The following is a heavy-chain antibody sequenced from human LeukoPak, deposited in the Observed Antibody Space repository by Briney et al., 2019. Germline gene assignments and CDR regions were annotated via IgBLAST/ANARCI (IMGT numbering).Heavy chain of an antibody. CDR2: LHNSGNT. CDR3: ARDPLRSSFDP. J-gene: IGHJ5*02. V-gene: IGHV4-4*07. CDR1: GGSITTNH. Sequence: PSETLSLTCSVSGGSITTNHWAWMRQPAGKGLEWIGRLHNSGNTNYHRSLKCRVTISVDTSKNQFSLKMTSATAADTAVYCCARDPLRSSFDPWGQGILVTVSS. D-gene: IGHD6-13*01.